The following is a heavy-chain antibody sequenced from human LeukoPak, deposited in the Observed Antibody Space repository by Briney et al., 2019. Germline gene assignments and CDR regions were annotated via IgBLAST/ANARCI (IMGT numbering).Heavy chain of an antibody. Sequence: SETLSLTCAVYGGSFSGYYWSWVRQPPEKGLEWIGEINHSGSTNYNPSLKSRVTISVDTSKNQFSLELTSVTAADTAVYYCARRRYDASGYYPSRGRYFDYWGQGTLVTVSS. CDR2: INHSGST. V-gene: IGHV4-34*01. CDR3: ARRRYDASGYYPSRGRYFDY. D-gene: IGHD3-22*01. CDR1: GGSFSGYY. J-gene: IGHJ4*02.